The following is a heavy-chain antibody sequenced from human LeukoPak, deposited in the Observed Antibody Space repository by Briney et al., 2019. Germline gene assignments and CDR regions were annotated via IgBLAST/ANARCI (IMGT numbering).Heavy chain of an antibody. CDR3: TKDLSGSDWVADF. V-gene: IGHV3-23*01. D-gene: IGHD1-26*01. CDR2: ICGSVSGSGDCT. Sequence: GGSLRLSCAASGITFSRFAMSWVRQAPGKGLEWVSEICGSVSGSGDCTHYAVSVKGRFTISRDNSKNTVDLRMHSLRAEDSAIYYCTKDLSGSDWVADFWGQGTLVTVSS. CDR1: GITFSRFA. J-gene: IGHJ4*02.